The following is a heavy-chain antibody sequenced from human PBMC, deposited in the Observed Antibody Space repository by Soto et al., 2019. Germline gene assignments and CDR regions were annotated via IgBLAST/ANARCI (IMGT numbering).Heavy chain of an antibody. J-gene: IGHJ4*02. Sequence: GGSLRLSCAASGFTFSNAWMNWARQAPGKGLEWVGRIKSKTDGGTTDYAAPVKGRFTISRDDSKNTLYLQMNSLKTEDTAVYYCTTEPYYDFWSGYYSKDYWGQGTLVTVSS. CDR1: GFTFSNAW. CDR2: IKSKTDGGTT. V-gene: IGHV3-15*07. D-gene: IGHD3-3*01. CDR3: TTEPYYDFWSGYYSKDY.